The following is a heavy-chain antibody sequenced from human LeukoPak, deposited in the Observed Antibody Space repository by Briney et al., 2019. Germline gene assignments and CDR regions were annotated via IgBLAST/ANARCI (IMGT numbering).Heavy chain of an antibody. CDR1: GGSISSYY. D-gene: IGHD3-16*01. V-gene: IGHV4-59*12. J-gene: IGHJ6*03. CDR2: IYYSGST. CDR3: ARCGYHRGSNYYYYMDV. Sequence: SETLSLTCTVSGGSISSYYWNWIRQPPGKGLEWIGYIYYSGSTNYNPSLKSRVTISVDTSKNQFSLKLTSVTAADTAVYYCARCGYHRGSNYYYYMDVWGKGTTVTVSS.